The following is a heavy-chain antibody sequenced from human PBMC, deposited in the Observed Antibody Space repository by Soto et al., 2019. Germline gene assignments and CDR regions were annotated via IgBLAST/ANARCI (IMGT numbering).Heavy chain of an antibody. J-gene: IGHJ6*02. D-gene: IGHD2-21*02. Sequence: QVQLVQSGAEVKKPGSSVKVSCKASGGTFSSYAISWVRQAPGQGLEWMGGIIPIFGTANYAQKFQGRVTITADEATSTAYKELSSLRSEDTAVYYWARAGDPGVETSHYYYGMDVWGRGTTVSVS. CDR1: GGTFSSYA. CDR3: ARAGDPGVETSHYYYGMDV. CDR2: IIPIFGTA. V-gene: IGHV1-69*01.